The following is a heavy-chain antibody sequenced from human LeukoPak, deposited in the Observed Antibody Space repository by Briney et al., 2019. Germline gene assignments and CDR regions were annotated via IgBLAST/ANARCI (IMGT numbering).Heavy chain of an antibody. CDR2: ISGSGGST. CDR3: AKDRRLVTGTGGFDY. Sequence: PGGSLRLSCAASGFTFSSYAMSWVRQAPGKGLEWVSAISGSGGSTYYADSVKGRFTISRDNSKNTLYLQMNSLRAEDTAVYYCAKDRRLVTGTGGFDYWGQGTLVTVSS. J-gene: IGHJ4*02. D-gene: IGHD2-8*02. CDR1: GFTFSSYA. V-gene: IGHV3-23*01.